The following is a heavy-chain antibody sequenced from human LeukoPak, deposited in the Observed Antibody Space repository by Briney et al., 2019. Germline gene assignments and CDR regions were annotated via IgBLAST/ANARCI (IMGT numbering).Heavy chain of an antibody. CDR1: GFTFSSYA. CDR2: ISGSGGST. V-gene: IGHV3-23*01. CDR3: AKASLWFGEFVRFDP. J-gene: IGHJ5*02. D-gene: IGHD3-10*01. Sequence: GGSLRLSCAASGFTFSSYAMSWVRQAPGKGLEWVSAISGSGGSTYYADSVKGRFTISRDNSRNTLYLQMNSLRAEDTAVYYCAKASLWFGEFVRFDPWGQGTLVTVSS.